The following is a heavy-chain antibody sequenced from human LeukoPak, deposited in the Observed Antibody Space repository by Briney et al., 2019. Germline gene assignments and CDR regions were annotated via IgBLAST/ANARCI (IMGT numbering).Heavy chain of an antibody. CDR2: ISSSGDTI. V-gene: IGHV3-11*01. J-gene: IGHJ4*02. CDR1: GFTLSHYY. Sequence: KPGGSLRLSCAASGFTLSHYYMTWIRQAPGEGLEWLSCISSSGDTIYYADSVKGRFTVSRDNAENSLYLQMNSLRAEDTAMYYCARQGSEIDYWGQGTLVTVSS. CDR3: ARQGSEIDY.